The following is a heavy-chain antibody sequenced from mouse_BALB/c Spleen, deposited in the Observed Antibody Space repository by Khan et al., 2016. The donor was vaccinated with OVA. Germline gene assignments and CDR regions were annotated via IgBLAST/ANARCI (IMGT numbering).Heavy chain of an antibody. CDR2: INPSNGYT. CDR3: VRDGAYHRNDGWFAY. J-gene: IGHJ3*01. V-gene: IGHV1-4*01. Sequence: VQLQQSGAELARPGASVKMSCKASGYTFTSYTIHWIKERPGQGLEWIGNINPSNGYTNYNQKFKDKATLTTDKSSTTAYLQLSSLTSYDSAVYHCVRDGAYHRNDGWFAYWGQGTLVTVSA. CDR1: GYTFTSYT. D-gene: IGHD2-14*01.